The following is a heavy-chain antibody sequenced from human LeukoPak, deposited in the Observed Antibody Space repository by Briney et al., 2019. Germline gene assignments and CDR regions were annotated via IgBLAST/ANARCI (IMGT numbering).Heavy chain of an antibody. J-gene: IGHJ4*02. D-gene: IGHD3-22*01. CDR1: GFTFSSYG. CDR2: IWYDGSNK. Sequence: GGSLRLSSAASGFTFSSYGMHWVRQAPGKGLEWVAVIWYDGSNKYYADSVKGRFTISRDNSKNTLYLQMNSLRAEDTAVYYCAKASGVYYYDSSGYFNYWGQRTLVTVSS. CDR3: AKASGVYYYDSSGYFNY. V-gene: IGHV3-33*06.